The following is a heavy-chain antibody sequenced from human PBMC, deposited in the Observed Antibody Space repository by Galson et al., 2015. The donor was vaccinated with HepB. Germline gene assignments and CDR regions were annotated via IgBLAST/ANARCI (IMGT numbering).Heavy chain of an antibody. Sequence: SLRLSCAASGFTFSDYYMSWIRQAPGKGLEWVSYISSSSSYTNYADSVKGRFTISRDNAKNSLYLQMNSLRAEDTAVYYCARGPSVAGSYYNDGWFDPWGQGTLVTVSS. D-gene: IGHD3-10*01. CDR2: ISSSSSYT. V-gene: IGHV3-11*06. CDR1: GFTFSDYY. CDR3: ARGPSVAGSYYNDGWFDP. J-gene: IGHJ5*02.